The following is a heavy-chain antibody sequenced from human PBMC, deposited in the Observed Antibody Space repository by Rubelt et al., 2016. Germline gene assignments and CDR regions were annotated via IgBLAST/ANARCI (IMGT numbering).Heavy chain of an antibody. V-gene: IGHV3-30*04. CDR2: MSYEGSNK. CDR1: GFTFSSYA. Sequence: VQLVESGGGLVQPGGSLRLSCAASGFTFSSYAMHWVRQAPGKGLEWVAVMSYEGSNKYYENSKNTLDLQMNSRRAEDRAVYYCAKDGGRSSGRWYFDLWGRGTLVTVSS. J-gene: IGHJ2*01. CDR3: AKDGGRSSGRWYFDL. D-gene: IGHD6-19*01.